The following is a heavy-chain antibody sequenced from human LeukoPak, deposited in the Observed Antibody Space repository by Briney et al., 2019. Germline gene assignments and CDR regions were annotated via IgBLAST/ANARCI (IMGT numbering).Heavy chain of an antibody. D-gene: IGHD1-26*01. CDR3: ARDQSRWWGLGAFDI. V-gene: IGHV1-2*02. J-gene: IGHJ3*02. Sequence: ASVKVSCKASGYTFTGYYMHWVRQAPGQGLEWMGWINPNSGGTNYAQKFQGRVTMTRGTSISTAYMELSRLRSDDTAVYYCARDQSRWWGLGAFDIWGQGTMVTVSS. CDR1: GYTFTGYY. CDR2: INPNSGGT.